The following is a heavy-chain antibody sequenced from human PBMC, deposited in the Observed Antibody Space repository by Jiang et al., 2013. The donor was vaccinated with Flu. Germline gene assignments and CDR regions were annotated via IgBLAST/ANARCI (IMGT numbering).Heavy chain of an antibody. Sequence: KPGASVRISCKASGYTFRTYPISWVRQAPGQGLEWMGWINSNTGNPIYVQGFTGRFVFSLDTSARTAYLQISSLKTEDTAVYYCARGYCSSTSCYRLDPWGQGTLVTVSS. V-gene: IGHV7-4-1*02. CDR1: GYTFRTYP. D-gene: IGHD2-2*01. CDR2: INSNTGNP. J-gene: IGHJ5*02. CDR3: ARGYCSSTSCYRLDP.